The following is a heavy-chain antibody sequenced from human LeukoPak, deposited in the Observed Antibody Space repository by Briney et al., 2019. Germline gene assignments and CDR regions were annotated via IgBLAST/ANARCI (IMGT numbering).Heavy chain of an antibody. D-gene: IGHD3-22*01. CDR3: ARRRYDDPYFFDY. Sequence: SQTLSLTCTVSGGSISSGDYYWSWIRQPPGNGLEWIGYIHYSGTTYYNPSLKSRVSISVDTSKNQFSLNLNSVTAADTAVYYCARRRYDDPYFFDYWAREPWSPSPQ. CDR1: GGSISSGDYY. J-gene: IGHJ4*02. V-gene: IGHV4-30-4*01. CDR2: IHYSGTT.